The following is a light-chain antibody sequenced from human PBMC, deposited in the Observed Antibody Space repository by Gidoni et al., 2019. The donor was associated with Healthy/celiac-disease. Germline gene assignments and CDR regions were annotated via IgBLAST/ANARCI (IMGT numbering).Light chain of an antibody. V-gene: IGLV3-1*01. CDR2: QDS. Sequence: SYELTQPPSVSVSPGKTASITCSGDKLGDKYACWYQQKPGQAPVLAIYQDSKRPSGIPERFSGSNSGNTATLTISGTQAMDEADYYCQAWDSSTARVVFGGGTKLTVL. J-gene: IGLJ2*01. CDR1: KLGDKY. CDR3: QAWDSSTARVV.